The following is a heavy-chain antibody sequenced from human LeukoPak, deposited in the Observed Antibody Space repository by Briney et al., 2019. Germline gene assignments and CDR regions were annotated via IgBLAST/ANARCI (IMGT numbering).Heavy chain of an antibody. V-gene: IGHV3-30-3*01. CDR1: GFTFSSYA. Sequence: GGSLRLSCAASGFTFSSYAMHWVRQAPGKGLEWVAVISYDGSNKYYADSVKGRFTISRDNAKNSLYLQMNSLRAEDTAVYYCARDISGWLPVVDYWGQGTLVTVSS. CDR3: ARDISGWLPVVDY. D-gene: IGHD6-19*01. J-gene: IGHJ4*02. CDR2: ISYDGSNK.